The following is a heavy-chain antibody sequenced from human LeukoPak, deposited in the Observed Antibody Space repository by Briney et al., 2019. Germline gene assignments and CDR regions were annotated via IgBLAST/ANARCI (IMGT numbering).Heavy chain of an antibody. CDR3: ARGPPLFYYYGSGSYSRRYYFDY. CDR1: GGSFSGYY. CDR2: INHSGST. Sequence: SETLSLTCAVYGGSFSGYYWSWIRQPPGKGLEWIGEINHSGSTNYNPSLKSRVTISVDTSKNQFSLKLSSVTAADTAVYYCARGPPLFYYYGSGSYSRRYYFDYWGQGTLVTVSS. V-gene: IGHV4-34*01. J-gene: IGHJ4*02. D-gene: IGHD3-10*01.